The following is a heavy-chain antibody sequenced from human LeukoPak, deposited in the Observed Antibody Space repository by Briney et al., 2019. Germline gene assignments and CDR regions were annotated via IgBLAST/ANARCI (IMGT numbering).Heavy chain of an antibody. D-gene: IGHD3-9*01. V-gene: IGHV1-8*01. J-gene: IGHJ6*03. Sequence: ASVTVSFKASGYTFTSYDINWVRQATGQGLEWMGWMNPNSGNTGYAQKFQGRVTMTRNTSISTAYMELSSLRSEDTAVYYCARGSQLRYFDWLLYGSYYYYYMDVWGKGTTVTVSS. CDR3: ARGSQLRYFDWLLYGSYYYYYMDV. CDR1: GYTFTSYD. CDR2: MNPNSGNT.